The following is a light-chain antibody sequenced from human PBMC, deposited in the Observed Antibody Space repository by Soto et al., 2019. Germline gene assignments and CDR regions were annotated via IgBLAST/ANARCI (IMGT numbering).Light chain of an antibody. CDR2: ATS. V-gene: IGKV3-15*01. CDR1: QSVSGN. J-gene: IGKJ1*01. Sequence: EIVMTQSPATLSVSPGERATLSCRASQSVSGNLAWYQQKPGQPPRLLIYATSSRPTGIPARFSGSGSGTEFTLTISSLQSEDFAVYYCQQYNNWPPWTFGPGTKVEIK. CDR3: QQYNNWPPWT.